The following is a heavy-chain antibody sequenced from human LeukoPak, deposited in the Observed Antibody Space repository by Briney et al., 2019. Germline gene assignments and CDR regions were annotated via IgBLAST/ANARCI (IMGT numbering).Heavy chain of an antibody. CDR3: ARELCSSTSCYEPAYYYMDV. CDR1: GGSISGDNYY. CDR2: IYHSGST. V-gene: IGHV4-30-2*01. Sequence: PSQTLSLTCTVSGGSISGDNYYWSWIRQPPGKGLEWIGYIYHSGSTYYNPSLKSRVTISVDRSKNQFSLKLSSVTAADTAVYYCARELCSSTSCYEPAYYYMDVWGKGTTVTVSS. J-gene: IGHJ6*03. D-gene: IGHD2-2*01.